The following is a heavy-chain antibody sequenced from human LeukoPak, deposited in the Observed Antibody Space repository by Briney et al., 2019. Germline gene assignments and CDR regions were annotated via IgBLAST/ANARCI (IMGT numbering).Heavy chain of an antibody. J-gene: IGHJ4*02. Sequence: GASVKDSCKVSGDTVTEFAMHWVRQRPGKGLEWLGGFDSQHGAKIYAQNFHGRVAMTDDTYTDTAYMALSRQTFVDTAVCYCETDILYFQLLISIPGRPNLLPGGQGTRV. CDR2: FDSQHGAK. D-gene: IGHD2-2*01. V-gene: IGHV1-24*01. CDR3: ETDILYFQLLISIPGRPNLLP. CDR1: GDTVTEFA.